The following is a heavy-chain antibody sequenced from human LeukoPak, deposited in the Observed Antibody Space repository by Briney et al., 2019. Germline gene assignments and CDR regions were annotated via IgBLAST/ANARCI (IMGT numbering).Heavy chain of an antibody. CDR3: ARGSMVRGVIMFDY. CDR2: IIPIFGTA. J-gene: IGHJ4*02. D-gene: IGHD3-10*01. V-gene: IGHV1-69*13. Sequence: SVKVSCKASGCTFSSYAISWVRQAPGQGLEWMGGIIPIFGTANYAQKFQGRVTITADESTSTAYMELSSLRSEDTAVYYCARGSMVRGVIMFDYWGQGTLVTVSS. CDR1: GCTFSSYA.